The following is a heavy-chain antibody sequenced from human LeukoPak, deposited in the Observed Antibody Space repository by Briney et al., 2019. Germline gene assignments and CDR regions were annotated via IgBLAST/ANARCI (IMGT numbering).Heavy chain of an antibody. V-gene: IGHV3-74*01. CDR2: VKSDGSNT. CDR3: TTGIGNYYYY. Sequence: GGTLRLSCAASGSTFSRYWRHWVRQAPGKGLVWVSRVKSDGSNTIYADSVKGRFTISRDNAKNTLYLQMDSLRAEDTAVYYCTTGIGNYYYYWGQGTLVTVAP. D-gene: IGHD3-10*01. CDR1: GSTFSRYW. J-gene: IGHJ4*02.